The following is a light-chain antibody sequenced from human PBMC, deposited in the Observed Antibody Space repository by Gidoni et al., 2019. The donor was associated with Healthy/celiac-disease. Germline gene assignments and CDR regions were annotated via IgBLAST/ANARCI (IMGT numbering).Light chain of an antibody. V-gene: IGKV1-9*01. CDR2: AAS. J-gene: IGKJ1*01. CDR1: QGISSY. Sequence: DIQLTQSPSFLSASVGDRVTITCRASQGISSYLAWYQQKPGKAPKLLIYAASTLQSGVPSRFSGSGSGTEFTLTISSLQPEDFATYYCQQLNSYPRFGQXTKVEIK. CDR3: QQLNSYPR.